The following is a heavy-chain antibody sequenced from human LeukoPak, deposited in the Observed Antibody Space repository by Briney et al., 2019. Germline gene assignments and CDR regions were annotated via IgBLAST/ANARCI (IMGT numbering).Heavy chain of an antibody. V-gene: IGHV3-33*01. J-gene: IGHJ5*02. CDR3: ARVRGQQLEQRRAGFDP. CDR2: IWYDGSNK. CDR1: GFTFSSYG. D-gene: IGHD6-13*01. Sequence: PGRSLRLSCAASGFTFSSYGMHWVRQAPGKGLEWVAVIWYDGSNKYYADSVKGRFTISRDNSKNTLYLQMNSLRAEDTAGYYSARVRGQQLEQRRAGFDPWGQGTLVTVSS.